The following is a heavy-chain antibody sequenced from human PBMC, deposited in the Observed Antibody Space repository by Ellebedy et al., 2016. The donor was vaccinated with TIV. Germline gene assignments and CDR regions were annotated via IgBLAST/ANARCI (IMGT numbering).Heavy chain of an antibody. J-gene: IGHJ5*01. V-gene: IGHV4-4*07. CDR2: IYTSGST. CDR1: GGSISSSC. CDR3: ARRTTTGAYNWFDS. Sequence: SETLSLTXNFSGGSISSSCWAWIRQPAGKGLEWIGRIYTSGSTNYNPSLKSRVTMSIDTAKNQFSLNLNSVTAADTAVYYWARRTTTGAYNWFDSWGQGTLVTVSS. D-gene: IGHD1-1*01.